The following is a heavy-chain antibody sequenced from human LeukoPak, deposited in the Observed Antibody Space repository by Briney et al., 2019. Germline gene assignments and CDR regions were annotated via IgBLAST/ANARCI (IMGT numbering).Heavy chain of an antibody. V-gene: IGHV3-30-3*01. Sequence: GGSLRLSCAASGFTFSSYAMHWVRQAPGKGLEWVAVISYDGSNKYYADSVKGRFTISRDNAKNSLYLQMNSLRAEDTAVYYCARDLGHYYDSSGYPYWGQGTLVTVSS. CDR1: GFTFSSYA. J-gene: IGHJ4*02. CDR2: ISYDGSNK. CDR3: ARDLGHYYDSSGYPY. D-gene: IGHD3-22*01.